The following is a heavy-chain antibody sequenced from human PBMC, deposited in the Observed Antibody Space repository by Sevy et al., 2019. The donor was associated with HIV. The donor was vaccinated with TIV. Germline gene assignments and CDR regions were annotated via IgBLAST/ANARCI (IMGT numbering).Heavy chain of an antibody. D-gene: IGHD6-19*01. CDR1: GFTFSSYA. CDR3: AKDPGIAVAGDYFDY. J-gene: IGHJ4*02. Sequence: GGSLRLSCAASGFTFSSYAMSWVRQAPGKGLEWVAAISGSGGSTYYADSVKGRFTIYRDNSKNTLDLPMNSLRAEDTAVYYCAKDPGIAVAGDYFDYWGQGTLVTVSS. V-gene: IGHV3-23*01. CDR2: ISGSGGST.